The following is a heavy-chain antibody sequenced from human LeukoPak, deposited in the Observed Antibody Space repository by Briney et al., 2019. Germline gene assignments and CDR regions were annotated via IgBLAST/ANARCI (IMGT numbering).Heavy chain of an antibody. CDR2: ISGSGGST. CDR1: GFTFSSYA. J-gene: IGHJ6*04. Sequence: GGSLGLSCAASGFTFSSYAMSWVRQAPGKGLEWVSAISGSGGSTYYADSVKGRFTISRDNSKNTLYLQMNSLRAEDTAVYYCAKRIWPDYYYGMDVWGKGTTVTVSS. CDR3: AKRIWPDYYYGMDV. V-gene: IGHV3-23*01.